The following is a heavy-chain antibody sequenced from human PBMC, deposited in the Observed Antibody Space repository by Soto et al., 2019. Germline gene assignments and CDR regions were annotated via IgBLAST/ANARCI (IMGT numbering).Heavy chain of an antibody. V-gene: IGHV1-69*02. CDR3: ARTFDRIAVAGHFDY. CDR1: GGTFSSYT. J-gene: IGHJ4*02. CDR2: IIPILGIA. Sequence: ASVKVSCKASGGTFSSYTISWVRQAPGQGLEWMGRIIPILGIANYAQKFQGRVTITADKSTSTAYMELSSLRSEDTAVYYCARTFDRIAVAGHFDYWGQGTLVTVSS. D-gene: IGHD6-19*01.